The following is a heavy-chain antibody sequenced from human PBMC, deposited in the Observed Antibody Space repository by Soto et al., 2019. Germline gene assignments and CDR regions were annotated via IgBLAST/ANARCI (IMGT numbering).Heavy chain of an antibody. V-gene: IGHV1-18*01. Sequence: QVQLVQSGAEVKKPGASVKVSCKASGYTFTSYGISWVRQATGQGLEWMGWISAYNGNTNYAQKLQGRVTMTTDTSTSTAYMELRSPRSDHTAVYYCATSSESASRLDTWGQGNLVTVSS. J-gene: IGHJ5*02. D-gene: IGHD6-6*01. CDR2: ISAYNGNT. CDR1: GYTFTSYG. CDR3: ATSSESASRLDT.